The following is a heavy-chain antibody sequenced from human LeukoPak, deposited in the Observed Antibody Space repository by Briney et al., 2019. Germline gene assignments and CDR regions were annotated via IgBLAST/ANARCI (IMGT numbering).Heavy chain of an antibody. V-gene: IGHV5-51*01. Sequence: GEALQSSCKGSGYGFTTYWIGWVRQMPGKGREWRGIIYPGDSDTRYSPSFQGQVTISADKSIPTAYLQWSSLKASDSAIYYCARQPSNTGFDYWGQGTLVTVSS. D-gene: IGHD1-14*01. J-gene: IGHJ4*02. CDR2: IYPGDSDT. CDR1: GYGFTTYW. CDR3: ARQPSNTGFDY.